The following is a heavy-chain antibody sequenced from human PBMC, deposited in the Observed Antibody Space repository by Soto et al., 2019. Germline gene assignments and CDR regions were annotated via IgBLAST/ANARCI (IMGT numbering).Heavy chain of an antibody. CDR2: IWYDGSNK. CDR3: ARAGLGFGEGWFDP. J-gene: IGHJ5*02. V-gene: IGHV3-33*01. D-gene: IGHD3-10*01. Sequence: QVQLVESGGGVVQPGRSLRLSCAASGFTFSSYGMHWVRQAPGKGLEWVAVIWYDGSNKYYADSVKGQFTISRDNSKNTRYLQMNSLRAEDTAVYYCARAGLGFGEGWFDPWGQGTLVTVSS. CDR1: GFTFSSYG.